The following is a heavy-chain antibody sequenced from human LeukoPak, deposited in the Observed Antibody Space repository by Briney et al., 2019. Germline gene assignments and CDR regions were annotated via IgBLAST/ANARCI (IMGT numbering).Heavy chain of an antibody. CDR1: GGSFSGYY. CDR2: INHSGST. CDR3: ARWRRFTDVFDY. Sequence: SETLSLTCAVYGGSFSGYYWSWIRQPPGKGLEWIGEINHSGSTNYNPSLKSRVTISVDTSKNQFSLKLSSVTAADTAVYYCARWRRFTDVFDYWGQGTLVTVSS. D-gene: IGHD3-16*01. J-gene: IGHJ4*02. V-gene: IGHV4-34*01.